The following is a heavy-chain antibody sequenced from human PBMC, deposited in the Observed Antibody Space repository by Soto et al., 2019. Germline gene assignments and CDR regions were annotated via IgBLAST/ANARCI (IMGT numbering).Heavy chain of an antibody. CDR1: VFSFSCYV. V-gene: IGHV3-23*01. Sequence: LFCRTCVFSFSCYVLSRVRHAPGKGLECVSAISDSGGSTYYADSVKGRFTISRDNSKNTLYLQMNSLREEDTAVYYCAKDHVTTLNKYYSYGMDVWGQGTTGTVSS. CDR2: ISDSGGST. J-gene: IGHJ6*02. CDR3: AKDHVTTLNKYYSYGMDV. D-gene: IGHD4-4*01.